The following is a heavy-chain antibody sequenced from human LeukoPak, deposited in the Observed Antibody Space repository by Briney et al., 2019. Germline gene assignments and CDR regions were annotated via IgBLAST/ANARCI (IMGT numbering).Heavy chain of an antibody. Sequence: PGRTLRLSCAASGFTFTDYNTSGIRRAPGKGLGWVSYISCSISYTNYADSVKGRFTISRDNPKNSLYLHLNSLRPQATPGYSFARVPRRRYSSSWEKVDYYFDYGGQGPRFTVS. CDR3: ARVPRRRYSSSWEKVDYYFDY. CDR2: ISCSISYT. CDR1: GFTFTDYN. D-gene: IGHD6-13*01. J-gene: IGHJ4*02. V-gene: IGHV3-11*05.